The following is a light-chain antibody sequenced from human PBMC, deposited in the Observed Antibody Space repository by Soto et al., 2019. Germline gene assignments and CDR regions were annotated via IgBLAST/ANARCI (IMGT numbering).Light chain of an antibody. CDR2: DDN. J-gene: IGLJ1*01. V-gene: IGLV1-51*01. CDR3: GSWDSSLTDYV. CDR1: SSNIGGNS. Sequence: QCVLTHPPSVSSAPGHMVTISCSGSSSNIGGNSVSWYQQLPGTAPKPLIYDDNKRPSGIPDRFSGSKSGTSATLGITGFQTGDEADYYCGSWDSSLTDYVFGTGTKVTVL.